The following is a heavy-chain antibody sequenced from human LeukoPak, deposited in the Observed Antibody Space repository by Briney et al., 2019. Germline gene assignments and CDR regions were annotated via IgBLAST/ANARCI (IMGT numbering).Heavy chain of an antibody. J-gene: IGHJ4*02. D-gene: IGHD3-10*01. CDR3: ARDNSAEYGSGSSVLGY. Sequence: GGSLRLSCAASGFTVSSNYMSWVRQPPGKGLEWVSVIYSGGSTYYADSVKGRFTISRDNSKNTLYLQMNSLRAEDTAVYYCARDNSAEYGSGSSVLGYWGQGTLVTVSS. CDR2: IYSGGST. CDR1: GFTVSSNY. V-gene: IGHV3-66*01.